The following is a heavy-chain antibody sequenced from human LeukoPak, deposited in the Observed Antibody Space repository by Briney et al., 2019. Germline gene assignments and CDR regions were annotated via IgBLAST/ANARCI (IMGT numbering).Heavy chain of an antibody. V-gene: IGHV4-39*07. D-gene: IGHD3-22*01. J-gene: IGHJ4*02. CDR1: GGSISSSSYY. Sequence: SETLSLTCTVSGGSISSSSYYWGWIRQPPGRGLEWIGSIYYSGSTYYNPSLKSRVTISVDTSKNQFSLKLSSVTAADTAVYYCARGVSYYDSSAPGYWGQGTLVTVSS. CDR2: IYYSGST. CDR3: ARGVSYYDSSAPGY.